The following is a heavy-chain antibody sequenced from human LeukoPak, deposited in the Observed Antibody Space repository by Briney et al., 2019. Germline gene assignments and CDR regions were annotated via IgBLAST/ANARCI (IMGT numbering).Heavy chain of an antibody. J-gene: IGHJ4*02. D-gene: IGHD2-2*01. CDR1: GGSISSSSYY. CDR3: ARGRQIPATSH. V-gene: IGHV4-39*07. Sequence: SETLSLTCTVSGGSISSSSYYWGWIRQPPGKGLEWIGSIYYSGSTYYNPSLKSRVTISVDTSKNQSSLKLSSVTAADTAVYYCARGRQIPATSHWGQGTLVTVSS. CDR2: IYYSGST.